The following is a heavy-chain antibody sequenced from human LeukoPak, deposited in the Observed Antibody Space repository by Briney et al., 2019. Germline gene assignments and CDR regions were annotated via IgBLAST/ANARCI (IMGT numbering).Heavy chain of an antibody. D-gene: IGHD2-15*01. CDR1: GFTFSNAW. CDR3: AKAEVAATNPYFDY. V-gene: IGHV3-15*01. J-gene: IGHJ4*02. Sequence: NPGGSLRLSCAASGFTFSNAWMSWVRQAPGKGLEWVGRIKSKTDGGTTDYAAPVKGRFTISRDDSKNTLYLQMNSLRAEDTAVYYCAKAEVAATNPYFDYWGQGTLVTVSS. CDR2: IKSKTDGGTT.